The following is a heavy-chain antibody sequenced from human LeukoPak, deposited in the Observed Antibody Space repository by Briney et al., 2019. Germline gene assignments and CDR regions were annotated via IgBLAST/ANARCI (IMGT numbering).Heavy chain of an antibody. V-gene: IGHV3-30*02. J-gene: IGHJ4*02. CDR2: IRYDGSNK. CDR1: GFTFSSYG. CDR3: ARAYYYDSSGPGY. Sequence: GGSLRLSCAASGFTFSSYGMHWVRQAPGKGLAWAAFIRYDGSNKYYADSVKGRFTISRDNSKNTLYLQMGSLRAEDMAVYYCARAYYYDSSGPGYWGQGTLVTVSS. D-gene: IGHD3-22*01.